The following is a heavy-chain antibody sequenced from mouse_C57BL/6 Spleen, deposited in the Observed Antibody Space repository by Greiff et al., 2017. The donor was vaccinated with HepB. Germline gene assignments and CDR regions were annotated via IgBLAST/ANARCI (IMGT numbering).Heavy chain of an antibody. V-gene: IGHV5-9-1*02. CDR2: ISSGGDYI. CDR3: TRENYSNYDYAMDY. Sequence: EVKVVESGEGLVKPGGSLKLSCAASGFTFSSYAMSWVRQTPEKRLEWVAYISSGGDYIYYADTVKGRFTISRDNARNTLYLQMSSLKSEDTAMYYCTRENYSNYDYAMDYWGQGTSVTVSS. CDR1: GFTFSSYA. J-gene: IGHJ4*01. D-gene: IGHD2-5*01.